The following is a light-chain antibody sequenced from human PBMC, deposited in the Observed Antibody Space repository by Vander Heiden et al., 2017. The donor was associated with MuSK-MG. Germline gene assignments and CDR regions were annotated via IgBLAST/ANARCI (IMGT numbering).Light chain of an antibody. V-gene: IGKV1-5*01. CDR3: LQDDNYPDS. CDR2: DVS. Sequence: DIQMTQSPSTLSASVGDRVTITCRASQSISSWLAWYQQKPGKAPKFLIYDVSSLESGVPSRFSGTGSGTEFTLTISSLQADDFATYHCLQDDNYPDSFGGGTKLEIK. J-gene: IGKJ4*01. CDR1: QSISSW.